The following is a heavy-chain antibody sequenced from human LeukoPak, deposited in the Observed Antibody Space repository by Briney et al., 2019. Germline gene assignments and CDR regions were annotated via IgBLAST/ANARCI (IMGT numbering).Heavy chain of an antibody. V-gene: IGHV4-39*01. CDR2: IYYSGST. D-gene: IGHD1-7*01. Sequence: SETLSLTCTVSGGSISSSSYYWGWIRQPPGKGLEWIGNIYYSGSTYYNPSLKSRVTISVDTSKNQFSLKLSSVTAADTAVYYCARQTPTWHITETTPDAFDIWGQGTMVTVSS. CDR3: ARQTPTWHITETTPDAFDI. J-gene: IGHJ3*02. CDR1: GGSISSSSYY.